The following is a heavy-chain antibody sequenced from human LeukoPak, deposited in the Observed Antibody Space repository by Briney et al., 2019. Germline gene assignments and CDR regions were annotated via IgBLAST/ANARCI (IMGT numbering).Heavy chain of an antibody. V-gene: IGHV1-2*04. CDR2: INPNSGGT. Sequence: ASVKVSCKASGYTFTGYYMHWMRQAPGQGLEWMGWINPNSGGTNYAQKFQGWVTMTRDTSISTAYMELSRLRSDDTAVYYCARAPGYSSGWYYFDYWGQGTLVTVSS. J-gene: IGHJ4*02. D-gene: IGHD6-19*01. CDR1: GYTFTGYY. CDR3: ARAPGYSSGWYYFDY.